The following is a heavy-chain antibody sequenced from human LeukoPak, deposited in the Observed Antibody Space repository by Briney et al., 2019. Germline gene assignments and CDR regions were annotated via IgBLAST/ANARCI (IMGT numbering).Heavy chain of an antibody. V-gene: IGHV1-69*13. J-gene: IGHJ4*02. D-gene: IGHD6-13*01. CDR3: ARTGIAAAGTFDY. Sequence: GASVKVSCKASGGTFSSYAISWVRQAPGQGLEWMGGIIPIFGTANYAQKFQGRVTITADESTSTAYMELSSLRSEDTAVYYCARTGIAAAGTFDYWGQGTLVTVSS. CDR1: GGTFSSYA. CDR2: IIPIFGTA.